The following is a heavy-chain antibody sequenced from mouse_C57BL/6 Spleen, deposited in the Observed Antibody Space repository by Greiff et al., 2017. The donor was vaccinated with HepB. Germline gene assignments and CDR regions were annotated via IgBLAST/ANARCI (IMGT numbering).Heavy chain of an antibody. J-gene: IGHJ1*03. CDR1: GFTFSSYA. D-gene: IGHD2-3*01. CDR3: ARALDGYTYFDV. V-gene: IGHV5-4*03. CDR2: ISDGGSYT. Sequence: EVKLVESGGGLVKPGGSLKLSCAASGFTFSSYAMSWVRQTPEKRLEWVATISDGGSYTYYPDNVKGRFTISRDNAKNNLYLQMSQLKSEDTAMYYCARALDGYTYFDVWGTGTTVTVSS.